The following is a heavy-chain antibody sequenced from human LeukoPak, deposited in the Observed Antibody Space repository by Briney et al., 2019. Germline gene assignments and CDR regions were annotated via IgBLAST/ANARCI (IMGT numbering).Heavy chain of an antibody. CDR3: AKERRLTTAFDY. Sequence: TGGSLLLSCAASGFTFGSYAMSWVRQAPGKGLEWVSAISGSSGSTHYADSVKGRFTISRDNSKNILYLQMNSLRAEDTAVYYCAKERRLTTAFDYWGQGTLVTVSS. CDR2: ISGSSGST. D-gene: IGHD4-17*01. V-gene: IGHV3-23*01. J-gene: IGHJ4*02. CDR1: GFTFGSYA.